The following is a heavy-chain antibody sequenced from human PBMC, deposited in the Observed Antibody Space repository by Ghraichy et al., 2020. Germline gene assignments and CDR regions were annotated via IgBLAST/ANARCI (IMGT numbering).Heavy chain of an antibody. V-gene: IGHV1-18*01. D-gene: IGHD3-10*01. CDR1: GYTFTSYG. Sequence: ASVKVSCKASGYTFTSYGISWVRQAPGQGLEWMGWISAYNGNTNYAQKLQGRVTMTTDTSTSTAYMELRSLRSDDTAVYYCARKFLVRGEPKSWFDPWGQGTLVTVSS. J-gene: IGHJ5*02. CDR3: ARKFLVRGEPKSWFDP. CDR2: ISAYNGNT.